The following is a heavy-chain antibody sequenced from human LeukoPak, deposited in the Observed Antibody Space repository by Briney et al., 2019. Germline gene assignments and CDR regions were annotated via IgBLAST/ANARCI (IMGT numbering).Heavy chain of an antibody. Sequence: TGGSLRLSCAASGFTFANSAMSWVRQAPGKGLEWVSAISGSADSTYYADSVKGRFTISRDNSKNTLYLQMNSLRVDDTAVYSCAKAGSSWDEYFDYWGQGTLVTVSS. CDR3: AKAGSSWDEYFDY. CDR2: ISGSADST. V-gene: IGHV3-23*01. D-gene: IGHD6-13*01. J-gene: IGHJ4*02. CDR1: GFTFANSA.